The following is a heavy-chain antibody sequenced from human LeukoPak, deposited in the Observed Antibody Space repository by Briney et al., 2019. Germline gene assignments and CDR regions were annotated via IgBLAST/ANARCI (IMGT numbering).Heavy chain of an antibody. D-gene: IGHD6-19*01. V-gene: IGHV3-43*02. Sequence: GGPLRLSCAASGFTFDDYAMHWVRQAPGKGLEWFSLLSGDGGRTYYAASVKGRITISRDNSKNSLYLQMNSLRTEDTALYYCAKDAVAVADHWGQGTLVTASS. CDR1: GFTFDDYA. CDR3: AKDAVAVADH. J-gene: IGHJ4*02. CDR2: LSGDGGRT.